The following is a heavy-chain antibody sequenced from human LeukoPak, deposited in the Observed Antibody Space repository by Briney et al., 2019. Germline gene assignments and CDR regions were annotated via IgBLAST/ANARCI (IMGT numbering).Heavy chain of an antibody. CDR2: INHSGST. V-gene: IGHV4-34*01. CDR1: GGSFSGYY. D-gene: IGHD1-26*01. J-gene: IGHJ4*02. CDR3: ARLPIVGYHHNEGSDNEGELSFDY. Sequence: PSETLSLTCAVYGGSFSGYYWSWIRQPPGKGLEWIGEINHSGSTNYNPSLKSRVTISVDTSKNQFSLKLSSVTAADTAVYYCARLPIVGYHHNEGSDNEGELSFDYWGQGTLVTVSS.